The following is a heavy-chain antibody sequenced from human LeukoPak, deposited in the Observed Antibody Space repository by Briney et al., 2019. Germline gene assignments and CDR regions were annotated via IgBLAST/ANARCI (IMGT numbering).Heavy chain of an antibody. CDR3: ARLTFDSSGNRHFDY. CDR2: IKQDGSTK. CDR1: GFTFSTYW. D-gene: IGHD3-22*01. Sequence: PGGSLRLSCAASGFTFSTYWMSWVRQAPGKGLEWVATIKQDGSTKYYVDSVKGRFTLSRDNAKNSLFLQMDSLRADDTAVYYCARLTFDSSGNRHFDYWGQGTLVTVSS. V-gene: IGHV3-7*01. J-gene: IGHJ4*02.